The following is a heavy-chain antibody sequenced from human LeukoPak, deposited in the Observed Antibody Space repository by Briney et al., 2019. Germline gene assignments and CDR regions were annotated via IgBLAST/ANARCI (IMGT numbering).Heavy chain of an antibody. J-gene: IGHJ4*02. V-gene: IGHV3-30*04. Sequence: GGSLRLSCAASGFSFGNHAMHWVRQAPGKGLEWLAVTPYDGTRQYYADFVRGRFTISRENSKNTLYLHMNSLRVDDTAVYYCTKDWSEGSGSYIDYWGQGALVTVSS. D-gene: IGHD3-10*01. CDR2: TPYDGTRQ. CDR1: GFSFGNHA. CDR3: TKDWSEGSGSYIDY.